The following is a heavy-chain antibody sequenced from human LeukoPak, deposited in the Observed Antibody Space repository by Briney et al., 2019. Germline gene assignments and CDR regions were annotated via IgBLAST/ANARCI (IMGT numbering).Heavy chain of an antibody. V-gene: IGHV2-70*11. CDR3: ARTTYYYGSGSYGGNWFDP. Sequence: SGPTLVNPTQTLTLTCTFSGFSLSTSGMCVSWIRQPPGKALEWLARIDWDDDKYYSTSLKTRPTISKDTSKNQVVLTMTNMDPVDTATYYCARTTYYYGSGSYGGNWFDPWGQGTLVTVSS. CDR2: IDWDDDK. J-gene: IGHJ5*02. CDR1: GFSLSTSGMC. D-gene: IGHD3-10*01.